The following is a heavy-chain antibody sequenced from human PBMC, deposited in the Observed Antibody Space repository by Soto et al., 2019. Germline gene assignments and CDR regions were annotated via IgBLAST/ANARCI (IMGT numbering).Heavy chain of an antibody. J-gene: IGHJ4*02. D-gene: IGHD3-16*01. CDR1: GVSISSGNW. CDR2: IFHDGTA. V-gene: IGHV4-4*02. CDR3: ARLVYDTRLDYLYFDF. Sequence: PSETLSLTCTVSGVSISSGNWWTWVRQSPRKGLEYIGEIFHDGTANYFPSFERRVAMSADKSKNQFSLKLTSVTAADAAIYYCARLVYDTRLDYLYFDFWGQGAQVTVSS.